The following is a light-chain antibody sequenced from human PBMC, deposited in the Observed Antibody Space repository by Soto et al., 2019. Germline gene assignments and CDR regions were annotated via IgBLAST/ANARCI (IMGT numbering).Light chain of an antibody. J-gene: IGKJ4*01. CDR3: LQYDNVPRI. CDR2: DAS. Sequence: DIQITQSPSSLSAYVGDRVTITCQASQHISDYLNWYQQKPGKAPKLLIYDASNLQTGVPVRFRGSGSGTHFTFTISSLQPEDAATYYCLQYDNVPRIFGGGTNVDIK. CDR1: QHISDY. V-gene: IGKV1-33*01.